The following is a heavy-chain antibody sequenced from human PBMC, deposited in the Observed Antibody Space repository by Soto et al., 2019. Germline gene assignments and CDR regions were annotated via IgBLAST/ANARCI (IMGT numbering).Heavy chain of an antibody. CDR3: AGREGVRDRGGDAFDV. V-gene: IGHV5-51*01. Sequence: GESLKISCRGSGDDFSTYWIGWVRQVPGRGLEWMGIIYPEDSETKYSPSFQGQVTISADKSINTAYLHWKSLKSSDSAIYYCAGREGVRDRGGDAFDVWGQGAVVTVSS. D-gene: IGHD3-22*01. CDR1: GDDFSTYW. CDR2: IYPEDSET. J-gene: IGHJ3*01.